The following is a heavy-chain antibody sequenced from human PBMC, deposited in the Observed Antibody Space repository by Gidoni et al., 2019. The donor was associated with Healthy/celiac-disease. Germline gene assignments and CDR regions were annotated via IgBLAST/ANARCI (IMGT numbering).Heavy chain of an antibody. CDR1: EFPFSSYA. V-gene: IGHV3-30*01. CDR3: ASEGNKWELLTLYPYYYGMDV. CDR2: ISYDGSNK. D-gene: IGHD1-26*01. Sequence: QVQLVESGGGVVQPGRSLRLSCAASEFPFSSYAMPWVRQAPVKGLEWVAVISYDGSNKYYSDSVKGRFTISRDNSKNTLYLQMNSLSAEDTAVYYCASEGNKWELLTLYPYYYGMDVWGQGTTVTVSS. J-gene: IGHJ6*02.